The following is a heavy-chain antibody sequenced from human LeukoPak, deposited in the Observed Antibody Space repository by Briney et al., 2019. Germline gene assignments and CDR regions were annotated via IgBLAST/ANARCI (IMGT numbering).Heavy chain of an antibody. J-gene: IGHJ6*03. CDR3: VKLELTSHMDV. V-gene: IGHV3-72*01. CDR1: GFTFSDHY. D-gene: IGHD1-26*01. CDR2: SRNKAKSYTT. Sequence: PGGSLRLSCAASGFTFSDHYMDWVRQAPGKGLEWVGRSRNKAKSYTTGYAASVKGRFTISRDDSKNSLFLQMNSLKTEDTAVYCCVKLELTSHMDVWGKGTTVTVSS.